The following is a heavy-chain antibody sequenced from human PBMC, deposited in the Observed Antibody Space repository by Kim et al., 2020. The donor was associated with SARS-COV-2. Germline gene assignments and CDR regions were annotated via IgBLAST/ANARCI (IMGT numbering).Heavy chain of an antibody. Sequence: NNHHPSLKARVTISVDTSKNQFSLKLSSVTAADTAVYYCARDSGSGWLYYWGQGTLVTVSS. CDR2: N. D-gene: IGHD6-19*01. J-gene: IGHJ4*02. CDR3: ARDSGSGWLYY. V-gene: IGHV4-59*01.